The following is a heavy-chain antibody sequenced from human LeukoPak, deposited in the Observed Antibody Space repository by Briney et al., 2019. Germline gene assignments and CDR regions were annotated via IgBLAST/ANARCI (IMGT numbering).Heavy chain of an antibody. V-gene: IGHV4-4*07. D-gene: IGHD6-19*01. CDR2: IYTSGST. CDR1: GGSISSYY. Sequence: SETLSLTCTVSGGSISSYYWSWIRQPAGKGLEWIGRIYTSGSTNYNPSLKSRVTMSVDTSKNQFSLKLSSVTAADTAAYYCARDGPGGYSSGWYLSWFDPWGQGTLVTVSS. J-gene: IGHJ5*02. CDR3: ARDGPGGYSSGWYLSWFDP.